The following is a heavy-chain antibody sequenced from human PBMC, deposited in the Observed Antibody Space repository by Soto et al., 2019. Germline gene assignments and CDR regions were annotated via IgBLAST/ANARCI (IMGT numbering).Heavy chain of an antibody. J-gene: IGHJ5*02. Sequence: SETLSLTCAVYGGSFSGYYWTWIRQSPGKGLEWIGQINHSGSTNYNPSLKSRVTISVDTSKNQFSLKLSSMTAADTAVYYCGRGVPLGLGGQTGAADKYYFGPWGLGTLVTVSS. D-gene: IGHD1-26*01. CDR1: GGSFSGYY. CDR2: INHSGST. CDR3: GRGVPLGLGGQTGAADKYYFGP. V-gene: IGHV4-34*01.